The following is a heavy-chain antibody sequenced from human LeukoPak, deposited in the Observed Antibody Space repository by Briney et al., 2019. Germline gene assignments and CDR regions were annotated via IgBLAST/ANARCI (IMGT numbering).Heavy chain of an antibody. CDR2: INPNRGGT. D-gene: IGHD2-15*01. J-gene: IGHJ4*02. CDR1: GYTFIGYY. CDR3: ARAEYCSGGSCYFDY. V-gene: IGHV1-2*02. Sequence: ASVKVSCKASGYTFIGYYMHWVRQAPGQGLEWMGWINPNRGGTNYAQKFQGRVTVTSDTSINTAYMELSSLGSEDTAVYYCARAEYCSGGSCYFDYWGQGTLVTVSS.